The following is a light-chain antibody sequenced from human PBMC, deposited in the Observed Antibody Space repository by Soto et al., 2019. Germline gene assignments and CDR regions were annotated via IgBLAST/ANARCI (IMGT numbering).Light chain of an antibody. Sequence: EIVLTQSPATLSLSPGERATLSCRASQSVTSYLAWYQQKRGQAPRLLIYDASNRATGIPARFSGSGSGTDFTLTISSLEPEDFATYYCQQSYSTPYTFGQGTKLEIK. CDR3: QQSYSTPYT. CDR1: QSVTSY. CDR2: DAS. J-gene: IGKJ2*01. V-gene: IGKV3-11*01.